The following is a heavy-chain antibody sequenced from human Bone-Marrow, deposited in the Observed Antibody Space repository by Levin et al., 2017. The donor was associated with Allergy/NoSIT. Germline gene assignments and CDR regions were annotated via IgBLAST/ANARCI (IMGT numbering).Heavy chain of an antibody. CDR3: AKVGALWFGEFSSFFFYMDV. CDR1: GFAFYDYV. J-gene: IGHJ6*03. V-gene: IGHV3-30*18. Sequence: GGSLRLSCTGSGFAFYDYVMHWVRQAPGKGLEWVAVISNDGKNIFVADAVKGRFTISRDNSKNTLYLQMNSLKIEDTAVYYCAKVGALWFGEFSSFFFYMDVWGKGATVIVSS. D-gene: IGHD3-10*01. CDR2: ISNDGKNI.